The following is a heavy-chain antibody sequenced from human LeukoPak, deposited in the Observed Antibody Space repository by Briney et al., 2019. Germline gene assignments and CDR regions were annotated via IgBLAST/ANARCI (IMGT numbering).Heavy chain of an antibody. CDR1: GFTFSSYA. D-gene: IGHD5-24*01. CDR2: ISYDGSNK. CDR3: ARVLGDGY. J-gene: IGHJ4*02. V-gene: IGHV3-30-3*01. Sequence: SGGSLRLAWAASGFTFSSYAMHWVRQAPGKGLEWVAVISYDGSNKYYADSVKGRFTIARDNSKNTLYLQMNSLRAEDTAVYYCARVLGDGYWGQGTLVTVSS.